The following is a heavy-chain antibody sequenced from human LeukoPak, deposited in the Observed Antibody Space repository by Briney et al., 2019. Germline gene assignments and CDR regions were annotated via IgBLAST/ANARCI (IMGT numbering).Heavy chain of an antibody. CDR3: ARESGWFDP. CDR2: ISWNSGNI. Sequence: GGSLRLSCAASGCTFDDYAMHWVRQAPGKGLEWVSGISWNSGNIGYADSVKGRFTISRDNAKNSLYLQMNSLRAEDTALYYCARESGWFDPWGQGTLVTVSS. CDR1: GCTFDDYA. D-gene: IGHD1-26*01. V-gene: IGHV3-9*01. J-gene: IGHJ5*02.